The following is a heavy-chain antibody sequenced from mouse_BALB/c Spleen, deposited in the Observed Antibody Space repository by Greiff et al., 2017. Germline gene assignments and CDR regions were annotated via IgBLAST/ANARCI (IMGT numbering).Heavy chain of an antibody. J-gene: IGHJ4*01. D-gene: IGHD4-1*01. CDR2: IHYSGST. Sequence: EVKLMESGPDLVKPSQSLSLTCTVTGYSITSGYSWPWIRQFPGNKLEWMGYIHYSGSTNYNPSLKSRISITRDTSKNQFFLQLNSVTTEDTATYYCARKETGTWRNAMDYWGQGTSVTVSS. CDR3: ARKETGTWRNAMDY. CDR1: GYSITSGYS. V-gene: IGHV3-1*02.